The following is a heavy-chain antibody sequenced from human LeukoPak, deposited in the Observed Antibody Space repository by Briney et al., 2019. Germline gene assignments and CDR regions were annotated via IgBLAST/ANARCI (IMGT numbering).Heavy chain of an antibody. CDR3: ARDWPGISLHFDL. J-gene: IGHJ2*01. Sequence: ASVKVSCKVSGYTLTELSIHWVRQAPGQGLEWMGWTNPNTGDTNFAQKFQGRVAMTRDTSLSTAYMDLSRLTSDDTAVYYCARDWPGISLHFDLWGRGTLITVSS. V-gene: IGHV1-2*02. CDR2: TNPNTGDT. CDR1: GYTLTELS. D-gene: IGHD2-15*01.